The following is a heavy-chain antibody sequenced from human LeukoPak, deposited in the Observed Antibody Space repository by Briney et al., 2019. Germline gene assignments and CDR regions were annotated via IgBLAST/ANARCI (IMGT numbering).Heavy chain of an antibody. J-gene: IGHJ4*02. D-gene: IGHD6-6*01. Sequence: GGSLRLSCAASGFTFSNYWMSWVRQAPGKGLEWLANINQDGSEIYYVDSVKGRFTISRDNGKNSLYLQINSLRADDTALYYCARGGAARPDYWGQGTLVTVSS. CDR1: GFTFSNYW. V-gene: IGHV3-7*01. CDR2: INQDGSEI. CDR3: ARGGAARPDY.